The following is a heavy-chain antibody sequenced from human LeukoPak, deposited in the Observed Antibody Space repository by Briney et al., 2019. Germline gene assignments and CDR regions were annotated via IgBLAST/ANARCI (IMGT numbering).Heavy chain of an antibody. CDR3: ASDLHSSSGPHYYYYGMDV. Sequence: SETLSLTCTVSGGSISSSSYYWSWIRQPPGKGLEWIGEINHSGSTNYSPSLKSRVTISVDTSKNQFSLKLSSVTAADTAVYYCASDLHSSSGPHYYYYGMDVWGQGTTVTVSS. J-gene: IGHJ6*02. CDR2: INHSGST. V-gene: IGHV4-39*07. CDR1: GGSISSSSYY. D-gene: IGHD6-6*01.